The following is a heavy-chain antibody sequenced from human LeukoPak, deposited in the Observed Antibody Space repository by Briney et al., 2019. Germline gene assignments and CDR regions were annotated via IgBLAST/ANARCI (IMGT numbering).Heavy chain of an antibody. V-gene: IGHV1-18*01. CDR1: GYTFTSYG. CDR2: ISAYNGNT. Sequence: ASVKVSCKASGYTFTSYGISWARQAPGQGLEWMGWISAYNGNTNYAQKLQGRVTMTTDTSTSTAYMELRSLRSDDTAVYYCARDIGGSYWGEYFDYWGQGTLVTVSS. CDR3: ARDIGGSYWGEYFDY. J-gene: IGHJ4*02. D-gene: IGHD1-26*01.